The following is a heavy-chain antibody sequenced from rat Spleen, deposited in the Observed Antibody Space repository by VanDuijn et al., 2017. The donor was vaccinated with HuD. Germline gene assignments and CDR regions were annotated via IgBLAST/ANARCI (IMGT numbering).Heavy chain of an antibody. CDR3: TTVRYYGFDSPFTY. Sequence: EVELVESGGGLVQPGRSMKLSCAASGFTFSHYGMAWVRQAPGKGLEWVASITNTGGNTYYPDSVKGRFTISRDNAKSTLNLQMASLRSEDTATYYCTTVRYYGFDSPFTYWGQGTLVTVSS. J-gene: IGHJ3*01. CDR2: ITNTGGNT. D-gene: IGHD1-7*01. CDR1: GFTFSHYG. V-gene: IGHV5-25*01.